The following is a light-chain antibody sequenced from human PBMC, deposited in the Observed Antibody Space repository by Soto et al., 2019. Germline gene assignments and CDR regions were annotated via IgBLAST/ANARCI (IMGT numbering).Light chain of an antibody. CDR2: AAS. J-gene: IGKJ1*01. V-gene: IGKV3-20*01. Sequence: EIVMTQSPATLSVSPGERVTLSCRASQSVNNKVAWYQQKPGRAPRLLIYAASSRATGVPDRFSGSGSGTDFTLTISRLEPEDFAVYYCQQYGSSPWTFGQGTKVDIK. CDR1: QSVNNK. CDR3: QQYGSSPWT.